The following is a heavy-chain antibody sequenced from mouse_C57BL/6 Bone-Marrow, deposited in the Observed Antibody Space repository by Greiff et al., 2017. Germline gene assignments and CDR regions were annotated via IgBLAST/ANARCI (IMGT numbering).Heavy chain of an antibody. D-gene: IGHD2-4*01. V-gene: IGHV1-74*01. CDR1: GYTFTSYW. CDR2: IHPSDSDT. Sequence: QVQLQQPGAELVKPGASVKVSCKASGYTFTSYWMHWVKQRPGQGLEWIGRIHPSDSDTNYNQKFKGKATLTVDKSSSTAYMQLSSLTSEDSAVYYWAIWGLLSYYEYDRFAYWGQGTLVTVSA. J-gene: IGHJ3*01. CDR3: AIWGLLSYYEYDRFAY.